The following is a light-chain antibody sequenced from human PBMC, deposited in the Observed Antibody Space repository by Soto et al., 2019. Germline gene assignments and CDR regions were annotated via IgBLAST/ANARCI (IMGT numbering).Light chain of an antibody. Sequence: DIQMTQSPSSLSASVGDRVTITCRASQSISSYLNWYQQKPGKAPKLLIYAASSLQSGVPSRFSGNASGTDFTLTISSLQPEDFATYYCQQSYSTPWTFGQGTKVEIK. CDR2: AAS. V-gene: IGKV1-39*01. CDR1: QSISSY. CDR3: QQSYSTPWT. J-gene: IGKJ1*01.